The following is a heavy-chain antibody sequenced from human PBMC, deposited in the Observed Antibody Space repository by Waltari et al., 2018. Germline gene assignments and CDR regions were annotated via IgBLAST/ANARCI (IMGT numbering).Heavy chain of an antibody. V-gene: IGHV3-43*01. Sequence: EVQLVESGGVVVQPGGSLRLSCAASGFTFDAYTMHWVRQAPGKGLEWVSLITWDGSKTYYADSVKGRFTISRDNSKNSLFLQMNSLRNEDTAFYYCATGDDSSFYYFAYWGQGTLVTVSS. J-gene: IGHJ4*02. CDR3: ATGDDSSFYYFAY. D-gene: IGHD3-22*01. CDR2: ITWDGSKT. CDR1: GFTFDAYT.